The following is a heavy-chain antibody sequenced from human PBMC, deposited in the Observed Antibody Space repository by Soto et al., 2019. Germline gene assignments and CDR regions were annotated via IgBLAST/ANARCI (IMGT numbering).Heavy chain of an antibody. D-gene: IGHD5-18*01. CDR2: ISAHNGNT. CDR1: GYTFTSYG. CDR3: ARIPNPSGYSYGLWDFEY. Sequence: QVQLVQSGAEVKKPGASVKVSCKASGYTFTSYGISWVRQAPGQGLEWMGWISAHNGNTNYAQKLQGRVTMTTDTSTSTAYMELRSLRSDDTAVYYCARIPNPSGYSYGLWDFEYWGQGTLVTVSS. V-gene: IGHV1-18*01. J-gene: IGHJ4*02.